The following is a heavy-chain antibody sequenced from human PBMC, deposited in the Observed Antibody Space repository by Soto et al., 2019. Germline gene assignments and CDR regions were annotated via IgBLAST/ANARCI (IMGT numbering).Heavy chain of an antibody. Sequence: ASLKISCQGSGYSFTSYWIGWVRQVTGKGLEWMGIIYPGDSYTRYSPCFQGQVTISADKSISTAYLQWSSLKASDTAMYYCARLGAAAGTADAFDIWGQGTMVTVS. CDR3: ARLGAAAGTADAFDI. V-gene: IGHV5-51*01. J-gene: IGHJ3*02. D-gene: IGHD6-13*01. CDR2: IYPGDSYT. CDR1: GYSFTSYW.